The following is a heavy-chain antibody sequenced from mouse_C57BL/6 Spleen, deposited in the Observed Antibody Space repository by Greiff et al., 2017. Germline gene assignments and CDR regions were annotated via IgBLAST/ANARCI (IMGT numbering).Heavy chain of an antibody. J-gene: IGHJ2*01. CDR2: IDPSDSET. D-gene: IGHD2-5*01. CDR3: AREGYSNPFDY. V-gene: IGHV1-52*01. CDR1: GYTFTSYW. Sequence: QVQLKQPGAELVRPGSSVKLSCKASGYTFTSYWMHWVKQRPIQGLEWIGNIDPSDSETHYNQKFKDKATLTVDKSSSPAYMQLSSLTSEDSAVYYCAREGYSNPFDYWGQGTTLTVSS.